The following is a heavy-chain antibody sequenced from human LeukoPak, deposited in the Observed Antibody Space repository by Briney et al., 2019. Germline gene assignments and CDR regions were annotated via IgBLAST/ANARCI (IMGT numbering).Heavy chain of an antibody. D-gene: IGHD6-19*01. V-gene: IGHV3-64*01. CDR1: GFTFSSYA. CDR3: ARVAVAGTEFDY. Sequence: GGSLRLSCAASGFTFSSYAMHWVRQAPGKGLEYVSAISSNGGSTYYANSVKGRFTISRDNSKNTLYLRMGSLRAEDMAVYYCARVAVAGTEFDYWGQGTLVTVSS. J-gene: IGHJ4*02. CDR2: ISSNGGST.